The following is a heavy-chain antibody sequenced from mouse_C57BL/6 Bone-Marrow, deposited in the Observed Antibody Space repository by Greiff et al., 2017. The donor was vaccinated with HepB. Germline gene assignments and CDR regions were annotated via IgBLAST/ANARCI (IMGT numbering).Heavy chain of an antibody. Sequence: EVKLMESGGGLVKPGGSLKLSCAASGFTFSSYAMSWVRQTPETRLEWVATISDGGSYTYYPDNVKGRFTISRDNAKNNLYLQMSHLKSEDTAMYYCARDGEDWYFDVWGTGTTVTVSS. CDR2: ISDGGSYT. J-gene: IGHJ1*03. CDR3: ARDGEDWYFDV. V-gene: IGHV5-4*01. CDR1: GFTFSSYA.